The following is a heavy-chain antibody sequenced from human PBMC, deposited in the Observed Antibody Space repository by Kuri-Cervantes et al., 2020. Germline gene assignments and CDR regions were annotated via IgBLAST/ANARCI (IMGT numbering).Heavy chain of an antibody. CDR2: IYNSGST. CDR1: GGSISSYY. Sequence: VSLRFSCTVSGGSISSYYWSWIRQPAGKGLECIGRIYNSGSTNYNPSLKSRVTMSVDTSKNQFSLKLSSVTAADTAVYHCARGGGVGATGLDYFDYWGQGTLVTVSS. D-gene: IGHD1-26*01. J-gene: IGHJ4*02. V-gene: IGHV4-4*07. CDR3: ARGGGVGATGLDYFDY.